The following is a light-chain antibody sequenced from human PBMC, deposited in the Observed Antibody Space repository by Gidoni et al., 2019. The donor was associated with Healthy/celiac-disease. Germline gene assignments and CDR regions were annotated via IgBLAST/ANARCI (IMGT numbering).Light chain of an antibody. V-gene: IGKV1-39*01. CDR2: AAS. J-gene: IGKJ3*01. Sequence: DIQMTQSPSSLSASVGYRVTITCRASQSISSYLNWYQQKPGKAPKLLIYAASSLQSGVPSRFSGSGSGTDFTLTISSLQPEDFATYYCQQSYSTPFIFXPXTKVDIK. CDR3: QQSYSTPFI. CDR1: QSISSY.